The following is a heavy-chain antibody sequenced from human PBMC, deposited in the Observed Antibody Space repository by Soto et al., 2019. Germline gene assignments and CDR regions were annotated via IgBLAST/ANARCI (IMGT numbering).Heavy chain of an antibody. CDR1: GFSGFTFNTYA. Sequence: VGSLRLSCAGSGFSGFTFNTYAMSWVRQAPGKGLEWVSVISGSSATIYYADSVKGRFSISRDNSKNTVYLQMNNLRPDDTAVYYCAKDQVEYCSSSACFGAFDCWGQGIRVTVSS. V-gene: IGHV3-23*01. CDR3: AKDQVEYCSSSACFGAFDC. D-gene: IGHD2-2*01. CDR2: ISGSSATI. J-gene: IGHJ4*02.